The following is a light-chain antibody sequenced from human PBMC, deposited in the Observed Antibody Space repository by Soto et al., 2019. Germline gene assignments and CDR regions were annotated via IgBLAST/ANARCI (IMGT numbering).Light chain of an antibody. CDR1: QSISDW. V-gene: IGKV1-5*01. J-gene: IGKJ1*01. CDR2: DAS. CDR3: QQYNNWPRT. Sequence: DIQMTQSPSTLSASVGDRVTITCRASQSISDWLAWFQLKPGKAPKLLIYDASSLESGVPSRFSGSGSGTEFTLTISSLQPDDFATYYCQQYNNWPRTLGQGTKVDIK.